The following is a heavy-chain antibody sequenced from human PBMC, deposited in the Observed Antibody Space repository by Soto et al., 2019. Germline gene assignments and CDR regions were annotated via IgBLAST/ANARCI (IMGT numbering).Heavy chain of an antibody. CDR3: ARRSGYNSSWYES. D-gene: IGHD6-13*01. Sequence: QVQLQESGPGLVKPSETLSLTCTVSGGSINSYYWSWIRQPPGKGLEWIGYIYYTGSATYKPSRKSRVTMSVDRSKNQFSLKMTSVTAADTAVYYCARRSGYNSSWYESWGQGTLVTVSS. CDR2: IYYTGSA. V-gene: IGHV4-59*08. CDR1: GGSINSYY. J-gene: IGHJ5*02.